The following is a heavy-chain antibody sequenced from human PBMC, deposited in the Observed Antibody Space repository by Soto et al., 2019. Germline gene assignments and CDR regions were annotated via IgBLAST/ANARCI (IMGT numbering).Heavy chain of an antibody. Sequence: QVQLQPWGAGLLKPSETLSLTCAVYGGSFSGYYWSWIRQPPGKGLEWIGEINHSGSTNYNPSLKSRVTISVDTSKNQFSLKLSSVTAADTAVYYCARDGSSSRGEGMDVWGQGTTVTVSS. V-gene: IGHV4-34*01. J-gene: IGHJ6*02. CDR3: ARDGSSSRGEGMDV. D-gene: IGHD6-13*01. CDR2: INHSGST. CDR1: GGSFSGYY.